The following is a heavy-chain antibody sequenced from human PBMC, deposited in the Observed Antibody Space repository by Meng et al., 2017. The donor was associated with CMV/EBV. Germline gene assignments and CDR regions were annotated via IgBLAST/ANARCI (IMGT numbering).Heavy chain of an antibody. CDR2: ISSSGSTI. D-gene: IGHD3-10*01. Sequence: GESLKISCAASGFTFSSYEMNWVRQAPGKGLEWVSYISSSGSTIYYADSVKGRFTISRDNAKNSLYLQMNSLRAEDTAVYYCARDLPNMVRGVYYYYYGMDVWGQGTTVTVSS. V-gene: IGHV3-48*03. CDR1: GFTFSSYE. J-gene: IGHJ6*02. CDR3: ARDLPNMVRGVYYYYYGMDV.